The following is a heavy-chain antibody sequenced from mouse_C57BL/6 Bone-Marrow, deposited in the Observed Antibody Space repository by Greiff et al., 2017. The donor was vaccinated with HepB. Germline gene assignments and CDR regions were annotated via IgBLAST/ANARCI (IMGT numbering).Heavy chain of an antibody. J-gene: IGHJ4*01. Sequence: QVTLKESGPGILQPSQTLSLTCSFSGFSLSTFGMGVGWIRQPSGKGLEWLAHIWWDDAKYYNPALKSQLTISKDTSKNQVFLKIANVDTADTATYYCARVRYYDYDEVYYAMDYWGQGTSVTVSS. CDR3: ARVRYYDYDEVYYAMDY. V-gene: IGHV8-8*01. CDR2: IWWDDAK. CDR1: GFSLSTFGMG. D-gene: IGHD2-4*01.